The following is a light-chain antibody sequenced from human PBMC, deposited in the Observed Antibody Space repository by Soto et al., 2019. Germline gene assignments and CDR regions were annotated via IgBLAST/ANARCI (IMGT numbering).Light chain of an antibody. J-gene: IGKJ1*01. Sequence: IVLTQSPGTLSLSPGERATLSCRASQSVTTQLAWYQQKPGQAPRVLIYGASRRATGIPDRFSGSGSGTDFTLTISRLEPEDFAVYYCQQYGSSQWTFGQGTKVDI. CDR2: GAS. CDR1: QSVTTQ. CDR3: QQYGSSQWT. V-gene: IGKV3-20*01.